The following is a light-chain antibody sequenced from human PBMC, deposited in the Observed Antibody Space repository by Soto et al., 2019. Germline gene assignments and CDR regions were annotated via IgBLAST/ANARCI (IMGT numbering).Light chain of an antibody. V-gene: IGKV3-20*01. CDR1: QSISSTY. CDR2: AAS. CDR3: QQYFGSLYT. Sequence: SVLTQSPGTLSLSPGEGATLSCRTSQSISSTYLAWYQQRPGQAPRLLIYAASSMDTGIPDRFSGSGSGTDFTLTISRLEPEDFAVYYCQQYFGSLYTFGQGTKLEIK. J-gene: IGKJ2*01.